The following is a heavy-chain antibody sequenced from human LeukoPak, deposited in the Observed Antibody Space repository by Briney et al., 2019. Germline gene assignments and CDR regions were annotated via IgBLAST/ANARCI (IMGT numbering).Heavy chain of an antibody. CDR3: ARDLGYDFWSGYSAFDI. D-gene: IGHD3-3*01. CDR1: GGSISSYY. J-gene: IGHJ3*02. CDR2: IYTSGST. Sequence: SETLSLTCTVYGGSISSYYWSWIRQPAGKGLEWIGRIYTSGSTNYNPSLKSRVTMSVDTSKNQFSLKLSSVTAADTAVYYCARDLGYDFWSGYSAFDIWGQGTMVTVSS. V-gene: IGHV4-4*07.